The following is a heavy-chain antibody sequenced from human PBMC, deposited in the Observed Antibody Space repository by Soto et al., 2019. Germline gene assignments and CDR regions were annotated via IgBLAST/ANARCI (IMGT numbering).Heavy chain of an antibody. Sequence: WGSLRLSCAASGFTFSSYGMHWVRQAPGKGLEWVAVIWYDGSNKYYADSVKGRFTISRDNSKNTLYLQMNSLRAEDTAVYYCARAGYIYYGSEDFDYWGQGTLVNVSS. J-gene: IGHJ4*02. CDR3: ARAGYIYYGSEDFDY. CDR1: GFTFSSYG. D-gene: IGHD3-10*01. V-gene: IGHV3-33*01. CDR2: IWYDGSNK.